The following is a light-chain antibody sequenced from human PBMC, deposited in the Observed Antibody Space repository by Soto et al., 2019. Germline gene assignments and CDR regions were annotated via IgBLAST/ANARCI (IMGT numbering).Light chain of an antibody. V-gene: IGKV3-20*01. J-gene: IGKJ2*01. CDR1: QTVSSRY. CDR3: QQYGRSPPFT. CDR2: GAS. Sequence: EIVLTQSPGTLSLSLGERATLSCRASQTVSSRYLAWYQQKPGQAPRLLMYGASNRATGIPDRFSGSGSGTDFALAISRLEPEDLAVYFCQQYGRSPPFTFGQGTKVEIK.